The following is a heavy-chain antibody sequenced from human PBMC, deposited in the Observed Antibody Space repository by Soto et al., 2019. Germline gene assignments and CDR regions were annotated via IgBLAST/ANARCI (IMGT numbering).Heavy chain of an antibody. J-gene: IGHJ4*02. V-gene: IGHV3-73*01. CDR2: IRSKANSYAT. D-gene: IGHD3-10*01. CDR1: GFTFSGSA. CDR3: TRESERLLWFGEPGDAYFDY. Sequence: GGSLRLSCAASGFTFSGSAMHWVRQASGKGLEWVGRIRSKANSYATANAASVKGRFTISRDDSKNTAYLQMNSLKTEETAVYYCTRESERLLWFGEPGDAYFDYWGQGTLVTVSS.